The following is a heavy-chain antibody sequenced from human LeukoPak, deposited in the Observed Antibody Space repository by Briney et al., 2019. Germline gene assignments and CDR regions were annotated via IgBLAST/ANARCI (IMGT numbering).Heavy chain of an antibody. J-gene: IGHJ3*02. CDR1: GGTFSSYA. D-gene: IGHD2-15*01. CDR3: ARDGYCSGGSCYDAFDI. V-gene: IGHV1-69*13. Sequence: ASVKVSCKASGGTFSSYAISWVRQAPGQGLEWMGGIIPIFGTANYAQKFQGRVTITADESTSTAYMELSSLRSEDTAVYYCARDGYCSGGSCYDAFDIWGQGTMVTVSS. CDR2: IIPIFGTA.